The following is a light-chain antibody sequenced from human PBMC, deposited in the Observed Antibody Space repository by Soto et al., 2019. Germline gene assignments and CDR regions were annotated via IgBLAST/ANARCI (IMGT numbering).Light chain of an antibody. V-gene: IGKV1-39*01. CDR3: QQYNTYST. CDR1: QFIDSY. CDR2: AAS. J-gene: IGKJ1*01. Sequence: DIQLTQSPTSLSASVGDRVTIACRASQFIDSYLNWYQQKPGKAPKLLIYAASSLQSGVSSRFSGSGSVTEFTLTITSLLPDDFATYYCQQYNTYSTFGQGTKVDIK.